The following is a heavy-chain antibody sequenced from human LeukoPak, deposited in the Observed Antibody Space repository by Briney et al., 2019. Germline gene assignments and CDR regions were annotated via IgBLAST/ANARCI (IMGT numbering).Heavy chain of an antibody. CDR1: GGSFSGYY. D-gene: IGHD3-22*01. CDR3: ARARKTYYYDSSGYKFDY. J-gene: IGHJ4*02. Sequence: SETLPLTCAVYGGSFSGYYWSWIRQPPGKGLEWIGEINNSGSTNYNPSLKRRVTISVDTSKNQFSLKLSSVTAADTAVYYCARARKTYYYDSSGYKFDYWGQGTLVTVSS. CDR2: INNSGST. V-gene: IGHV4-34*01.